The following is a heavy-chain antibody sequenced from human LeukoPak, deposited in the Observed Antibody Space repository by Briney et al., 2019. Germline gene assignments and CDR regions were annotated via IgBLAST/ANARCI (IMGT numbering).Heavy chain of an antibody. V-gene: IGHV3-43*01. CDR1: GFKFRAFT. J-gene: IGHJ3*01. D-gene: IGHD2-21*01. CDR3: AKEKDTIYFDL. CDR2: FSRNGVTT. Sequence: GGSLRLSCVGSGFKFRAFTMHWVRQAPGRGLEWVSLFSRNGVTTFYTDSVRGRFTISRDNSENSVYLQMDSLTTEDTAVYYCAKEKDTIYFDLWGQGTLVTVSA.